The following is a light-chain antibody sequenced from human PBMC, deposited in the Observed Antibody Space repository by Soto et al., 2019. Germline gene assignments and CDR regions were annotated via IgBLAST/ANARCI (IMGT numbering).Light chain of an antibody. CDR3: CSYAHTSRV. J-gene: IGLJ3*02. CDR1: SGDIGAYNY. Sequence: QSALTQPRSVSGSPGQSVTFSCTGTSGDIGAYNYVSWYQFHPGKAPKMIIYDANKRPSGVPDRFSGYKSGNTASLTISWLKAEDEADYYCCSYAHTSRVFGGGTKVTVL. V-gene: IGLV2-11*01. CDR2: DAN.